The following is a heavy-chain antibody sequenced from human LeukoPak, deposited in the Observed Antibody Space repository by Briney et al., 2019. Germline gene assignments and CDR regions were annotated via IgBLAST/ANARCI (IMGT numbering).Heavy chain of an antibody. J-gene: IGHJ6*02. Sequence: GGSLRLSCAGSGLTFRNYWMSWVRQAPGKGLEWLANMKEDGSEIYYVDSVKGRFTISRDNAKNSLYLQMNSLRAEDTAVYYCARDFWSGRYYYGMDVWGQGTTVIVSS. CDR3: ARDFWSGRYYYGMDV. V-gene: IGHV3-7*03. CDR1: GLTFRNYW. D-gene: IGHD3-3*01. CDR2: MKEDGSEI.